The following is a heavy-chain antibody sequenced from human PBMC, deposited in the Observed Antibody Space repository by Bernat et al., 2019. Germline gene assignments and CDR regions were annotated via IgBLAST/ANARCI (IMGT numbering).Heavy chain of an antibody. J-gene: IGHJ6*02. D-gene: IGHD2-15*01. CDR3: ARGRGYCSGGSCYDYYGMDV. V-gene: IGHV1-69*02. CDR2: IIPILGIA. CDR1: EDNFSSYT. Sequence: QVWLAEAHTDVLKSGSAVEFPFKPSEDNFSSYTISWVRQAPGQGLEWMGRIIPILGIANYAQKFQGRVTITADKSTSTAYMELSSLRSEDTAVYYCARGRGYCSGGSCYDYYGMDVWGQG.